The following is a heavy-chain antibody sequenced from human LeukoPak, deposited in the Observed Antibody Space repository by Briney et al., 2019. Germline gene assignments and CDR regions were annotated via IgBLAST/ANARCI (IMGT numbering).Heavy chain of an antibody. V-gene: IGHV3-23*01. CDR2: IGGGGDT. D-gene: IGHD4/OR15-4a*01. Sequence: PGESLRLSCAASGFTFSNYAMTWVRQAPGEGLEWVSVIGGGGDTKYADSVKGRFTISRDNSKDTLYPQMNSLRVEDTAVYYCAKDFKCELWGQGTLVTVSS. CDR1: GFTFSNYA. J-gene: IGHJ4*02. CDR3: AKDFKCEL.